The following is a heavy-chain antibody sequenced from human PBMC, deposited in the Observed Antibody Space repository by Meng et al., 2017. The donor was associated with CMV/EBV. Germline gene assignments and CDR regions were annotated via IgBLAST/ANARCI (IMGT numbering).Heavy chain of an antibody. CDR1: GGSISSGDYY. CDR3: ARAQYSSSCDY. Sequence: QGQRQESGPGLVKPSQTLSLPGPVSGGSISSGDYYWSWIRQPPGKGLEWIGYIYYSGSTYYNPSLKSRVTISVDTSKNQFSLKLSSVTAADTAVYYCARAQYSSSCDYWGQGTLVTVSS. CDR2: IYYSGST. J-gene: IGHJ4*02. V-gene: IGHV4-30-4*08. D-gene: IGHD6-13*01.